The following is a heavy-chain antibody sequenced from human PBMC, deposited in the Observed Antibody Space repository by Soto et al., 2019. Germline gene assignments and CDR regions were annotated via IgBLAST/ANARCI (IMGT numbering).Heavy chain of an antibody. CDR3: AKAPLRYCSGGSCYPLDY. Sequence: QVQLVESGGGVVQPGRSLRLSCAASGFTFSSYGMHWVRQAPGKGLEWVAVISYDGSNKYYADSVKGRFTISRDNSKNTLYLQMNSLRAEDTAVYYCAKAPLRYCSGGSCYPLDYWGQGTLVTVSS. CDR2: ISYDGSNK. D-gene: IGHD2-15*01. CDR1: GFTFSSYG. V-gene: IGHV3-30*18. J-gene: IGHJ4*02.